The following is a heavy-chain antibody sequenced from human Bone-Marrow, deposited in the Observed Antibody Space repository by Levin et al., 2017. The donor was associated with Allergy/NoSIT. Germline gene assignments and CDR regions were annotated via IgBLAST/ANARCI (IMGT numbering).Heavy chain of an antibody. CDR2: ISWNGGTR. CDR3: AKGKNADYYYYMDV. V-gene: IGHV3-9*01. J-gene: IGHJ6*02. CDR1: GFRFDDYA. D-gene: IGHD2-2*01. Sequence: GGSLRLSCVASGFRFDDYAMHWVRLVPGKGLEWVSGISWNGGTRGHAASVKGRFTISRDNAKKSLFLDMNSLRPDDTALYYCAKGKNADYYYYMDVWGQGTRVTVSS.